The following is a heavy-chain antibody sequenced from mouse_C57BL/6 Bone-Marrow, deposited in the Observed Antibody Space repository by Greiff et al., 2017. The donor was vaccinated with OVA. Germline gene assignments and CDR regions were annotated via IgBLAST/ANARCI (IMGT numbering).Heavy chain of an antibody. CDR2: INPNNGGT. D-gene: IGHD1-1*01. CDR3: ARGDPYYYGSSYWYFDV. CDR1: GYTFTDYN. J-gene: IGHJ1*03. Sequence: DVQLQPSGPELVKPGASVKMSCKASGYTFTDYNMHWVKQSHGKSLEWIGYINPNNGGTSYNQQFKGKATLTVNKSSSTAYMELRSLTSEDSAVYYCARGDPYYYGSSYWYFDVWGTGTTVTVSS. V-gene: IGHV1-22*01.